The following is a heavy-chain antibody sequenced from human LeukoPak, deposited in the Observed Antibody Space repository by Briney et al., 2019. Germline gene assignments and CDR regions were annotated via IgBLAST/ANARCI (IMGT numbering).Heavy chain of an antibody. CDR3: ARYWNYGVAPGEWFDP. Sequence: GASVRVSCKASGYTFTSYGISWVRQAPGQGLEWMGWISAYNGNTNYARKLQGRVTMTTDTSTSTAYMELRSLRSDDTAVYYCARYWNYGVAPGEWFDPWGREPWSPSPQ. J-gene: IGHJ5*02. CDR1: GYTFTSYG. V-gene: IGHV1-18*01. CDR2: ISAYNGNT. D-gene: IGHD1-7*01.